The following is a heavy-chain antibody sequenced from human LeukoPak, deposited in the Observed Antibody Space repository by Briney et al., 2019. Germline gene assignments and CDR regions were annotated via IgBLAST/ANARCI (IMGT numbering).Heavy chain of an antibody. CDR2: IYYSGGT. CDR1: GGSISSSSYY. V-gene: IGHV4-39*01. Sequence: SETLSLTCTVSGGSISSSSYYWGWIRQPPGKGLEWIGSIYYSGGTYYNPSLKSRVTISVDTSKNQFSLKLSSVTAADTAVYYYASLVVPGFDPWGQGTLVTVSS. J-gene: IGHJ5*02. CDR3: ASLVVPGFDP. D-gene: IGHD3-22*01.